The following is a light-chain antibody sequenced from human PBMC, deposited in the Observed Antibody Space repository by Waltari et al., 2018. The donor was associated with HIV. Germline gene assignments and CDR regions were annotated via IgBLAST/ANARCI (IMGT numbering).Light chain of an antibody. Sequence: IQLPKPPSPLSAHLGARVPITWRASQVVRNDLDWYQQKPGRPPKLLIYVASLLEGGVPSRFSGSLSGTDFNLTISNLQPEDSATYYCQQFRADPRTFGQGATLEVK. CDR1: QVVRND. CDR2: VAS. J-gene: IGKJ2*01. CDR3: QQFRADPRT. V-gene: IGKV1-13*02.